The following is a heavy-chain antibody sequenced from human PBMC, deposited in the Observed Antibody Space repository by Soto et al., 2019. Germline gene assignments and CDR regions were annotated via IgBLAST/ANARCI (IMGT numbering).Heavy chain of an antibody. Sequence: GGSLRLSCAASGFTVSSNYMSWVRQAPGKGLEWVSVIYSGGSTYYADSVKGRFTISRHNSKNTLYLQMNSLRAEDTAVYYCARVVVVPAAMFIAWFDPWGQGTLVTVSS. CDR1: GFTVSSNY. V-gene: IGHV3-53*04. CDR3: ARVVVVPAAMFIAWFDP. CDR2: IYSGGST. J-gene: IGHJ5*02. D-gene: IGHD2-2*01.